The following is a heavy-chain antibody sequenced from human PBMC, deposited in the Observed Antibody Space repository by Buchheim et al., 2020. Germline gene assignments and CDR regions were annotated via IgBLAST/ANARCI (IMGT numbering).Heavy chain of an antibody. J-gene: IGHJ6*02. V-gene: IGHV3-74*02. D-gene: IGHD4-17*01. Sequence: VQLVESGGGVVQPGRSLRLSCAASGFTFSSYGMHWVRQAPGEGLVWVSRIKTDGSGTSYADSVKGRFAISRDSAKNTLYLQMSSLRAEDSAVYYCASRYGDYYYAMDVWGQGTT. CDR1: GFTFSSYG. CDR2: IKTDGSGT. CDR3: ASRYGDYYYAMDV.